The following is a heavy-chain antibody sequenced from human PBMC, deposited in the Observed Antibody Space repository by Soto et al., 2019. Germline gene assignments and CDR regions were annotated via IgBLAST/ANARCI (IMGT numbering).Heavy chain of an antibody. D-gene: IGHD1-26*01. V-gene: IGHV4-30-4*01. CDR3: ARGLRIVGATGWFDP. J-gene: IGHJ5*02. CDR1: GGSISSGDYY. Sequence: KLSETLSLTCTFSGGSISSGDYYWSWIRQPPGKGLEWIGYIYYSGSTYYNPSLKSRVTISVDTSKNQFSLKLSSVTAADTAVYYCARGLRIVGATGWFDPWGQGTLVTVSS. CDR2: IYYSGST.